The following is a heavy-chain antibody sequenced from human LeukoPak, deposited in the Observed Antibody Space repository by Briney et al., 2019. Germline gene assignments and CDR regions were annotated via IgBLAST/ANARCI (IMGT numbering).Heavy chain of an antibody. D-gene: IGHD3-22*01. V-gene: IGHV3-23*01. CDR3: ATKTPGNYPYDY. CDR2: SGTDGDT. CDR1: GFTFTSAP. Sequence: GGSLRLSCVLSGFTFTSAPMNWVRQAPGKGLEWVSTSGTDGDTYYADSVKGRFTISRDNSKNTVHLQMTSLRVEDTAVHYCATKTPGNYPYDYWGQGTLVIVSP. J-gene: IGHJ4*02.